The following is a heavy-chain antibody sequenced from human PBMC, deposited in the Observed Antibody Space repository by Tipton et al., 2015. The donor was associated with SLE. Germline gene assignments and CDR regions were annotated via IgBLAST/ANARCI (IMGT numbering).Heavy chain of an antibody. D-gene: IGHD4-23*01. V-gene: IGHV1-18*01. J-gene: IGHJ4*02. CDR3: ARSLTPDYFDY. Sequence: ILQGRVSLTTDTSTNTVYMELRSLRSDDTAIYYCARSLTPDYFDYWGQGTLVTVSS.